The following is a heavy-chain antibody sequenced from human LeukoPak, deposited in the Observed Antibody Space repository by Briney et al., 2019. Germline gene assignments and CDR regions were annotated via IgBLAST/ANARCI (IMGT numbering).Heavy chain of an antibody. D-gene: IGHD3-22*01. CDR2: ISAYNGNR. V-gene: IGHV1-18*01. CDR3: ARGKVNYYDSSGYYHFDY. J-gene: IGHJ4*02. Sequence: ASVKVSCKASGYTFTSCGISWVRQAPGQGLEWMGWISAYNGNRNYAQKLQGRVTMTTDTSTSTAYMELRSLRSDDTAVYYCARGKVNYYDSSGYYHFDYWGQGTLVTVSS. CDR1: GYTFTSCG.